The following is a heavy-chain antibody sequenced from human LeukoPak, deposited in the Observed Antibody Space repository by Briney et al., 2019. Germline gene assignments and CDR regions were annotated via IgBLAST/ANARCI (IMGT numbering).Heavy chain of an antibody. Sequence: TGGSLRLSCAASGFTFSTYWMHWVRQAPGKGLKWVSSISSSSSYIYYADSVKGRFTISRDNAKNSLYLQMNSLRAEDTAVYYCARDGPYSSSSNPVDDAFDIWGQGTIVTVSS. CDR3: ARDGPYSSSSNPVDDAFDI. CDR2: ISSSSSYI. J-gene: IGHJ3*02. V-gene: IGHV3-21*01. CDR1: GFTFSTYW. D-gene: IGHD6-13*01.